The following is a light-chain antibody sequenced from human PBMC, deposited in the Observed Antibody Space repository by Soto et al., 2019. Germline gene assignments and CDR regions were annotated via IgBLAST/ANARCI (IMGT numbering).Light chain of an antibody. Sequence: QAALTQPASVSGSPGQSITISCTGTSSDVGGYDYVSWFQQYPGKAPSLMLYDVYRRPSGVSYRFSGSKSGNTASLTSSGLQAEDEADYYCSSYTTTSTVVFGGGTKLPVL. V-gene: IGLV2-14*01. CDR3: SSYTTTSTVV. J-gene: IGLJ2*01. CDR2: DVY. CDR1: SSDVGGYDY.